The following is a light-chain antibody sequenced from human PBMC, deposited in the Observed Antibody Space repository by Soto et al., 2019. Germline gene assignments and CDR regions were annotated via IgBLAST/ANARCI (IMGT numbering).Light chain of an antibody. J-gene: IGKJ3*01. CDR3: QQLNNFPPFT. Sequence: EIVLTQSPASLSLSPGERATLSCRASQSVDSYLVWYQQKPGQAPRLLIFGASNRATGIPARFSGSGSGTDFTLTINSLEPDDLATYYCQQLNNFPPFTFGPGTKVDLK. V-gene: IGKV3-11*01. CDR2: GAS. CDR1: QSVDSY.